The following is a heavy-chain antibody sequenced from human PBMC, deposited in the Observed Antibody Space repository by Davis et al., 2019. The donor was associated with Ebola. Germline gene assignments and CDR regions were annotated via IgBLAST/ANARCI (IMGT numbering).Heavy chain of an antibody. Sequence: GSLRLSCTVSGGSISSYYWSWIRQPPGKGLEWIGYIYYSGSTNYNPSLKSRVTISVDTSKNQFSLKLSSVTAADTAAYYCARVDTAMGGALDYWGQGTLVTVSS. D-gene: IGHD5-18*01. V-gene: IGHV4-59*08. CDR3: ARVDTAMGGALDY. J-gene: IGHJ4*02. CDR1: GGSISSYY. CDR2: IYYSGST.